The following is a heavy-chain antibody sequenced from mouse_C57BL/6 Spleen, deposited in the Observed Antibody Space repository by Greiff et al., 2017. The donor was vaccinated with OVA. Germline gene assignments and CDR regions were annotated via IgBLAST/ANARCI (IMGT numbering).Heavy chain of an antibody. J-gene: IGHJ4*01. D-gene: IGHD2-4*01. CDR1: GYTFTSYW. Sequence: QVQLQQPGAELVRPGSSVKLSCKASGYTFTSYWMDWVKQRPGQGLEWIGNIYPSDSETHYNQKFKDKATLTVDKSSSTAYMQLSSLTSEDSAVYYCARKIDYDYDGYYAMDYWGQGTSVTVSS. CDR3: ARKIDYDYDGYYAMDY. V-gene: IGHV1-61*01. CDR2: IYPSDSET.